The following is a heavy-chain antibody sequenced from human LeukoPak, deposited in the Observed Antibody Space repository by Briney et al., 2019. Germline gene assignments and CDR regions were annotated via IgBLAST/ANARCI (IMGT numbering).Heavy chain of an antibody. V-gene: IGHV3-30*18. D-gene: IGHD4-23*01. Sequence: PGRSLRLSCAASGFTFSSYGMHWVRQAPGKGLEWVAVISYDGSNKYYADSVKGRFTISRDNSKNTLYLQMNSLRAEDTAVYYCAKAGYGGNSVLDYWGQGTLVTVSS. CDR1: GFTFSSYG. CDR3: AKAGYGGNSVLDY. J-gene: IGHJ4*02. CDR2: ISYDGSNK.